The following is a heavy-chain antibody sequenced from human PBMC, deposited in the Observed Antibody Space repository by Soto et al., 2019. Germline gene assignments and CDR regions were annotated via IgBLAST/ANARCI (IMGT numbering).Heavy chain of an antibody. V-gene: IGHV4-59*08. Sequence: QVQLQESGPGLVKPSETLSLTCTVSSCSITPYYWGWIRQSPGKELEFIGYIFYAGNTNYNPSLKSRVIISVEASKNQFSRKLSSVSVADAAVYYWARLARGEHFDYWGQGTIITVSS. CDR2: IFYAGNT. CDR3: ARLARGEHFDY. D-gene: IGHD3-10*01. CDR1: SCSITPYY. J-gene: IGHJ4*02.